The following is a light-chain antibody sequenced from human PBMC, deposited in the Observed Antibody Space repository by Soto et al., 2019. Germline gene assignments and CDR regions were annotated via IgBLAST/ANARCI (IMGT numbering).Light chain of an antibody. CDR3: QQYGSSPVVT. Sequence: EIVLTQSPGTLSLSPGERVTLSCRASQSVSSSYLAWYQQKPGQAPRLLIYGASSRATGIPARFSGRGSGTDFTLTISSLEPEDFAVYYCQQYGSSPVVTFGGGTKVEIK. CDR1: QSVSSSY. CDR2: GAS. V-gene: IGKV3-20*01. J-gene: IGKJ4*01.